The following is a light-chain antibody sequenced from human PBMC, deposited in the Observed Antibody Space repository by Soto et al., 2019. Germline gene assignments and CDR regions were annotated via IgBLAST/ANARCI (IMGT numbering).Light chain of an antibody. V-gene: IGKV1-5*01. Sequence: DIQMTQSPSALSASVGDRVTITCRASQNISSWLAWYQQKPGKAPKSLIYDASSLESGVPSRLSGSGSGTEFTLTISNLQPDVSATYYCQQYKAFSPWTFGQGTKVEIK. J-gene: IGKJ1*01. CDR1: QNISSW. CDR3: QQYKAFSPWT. CDR2: DAS.